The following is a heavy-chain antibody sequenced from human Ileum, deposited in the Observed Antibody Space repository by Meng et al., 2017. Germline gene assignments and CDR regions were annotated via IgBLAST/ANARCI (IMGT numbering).Heavy chain of an antibody. Sequence: GESLKISCAASGFTFSDYWMTWLRQGPGKGLEWVANIGEDGSAKSYVDSVKGRFTISRDNAKNSMYLQMNSLGAEDTAVYYCARQDRGTRSSPDFWGRGTRVTGAS. D-gene: IGHD2-2*01. CDR3: ARQDRGTRSSPDF. J-gene: IGHJ4*02. CDR1: GFTFSDYW. CDR2: IGEDGSAK. V-gene: IGHV3-7*01.